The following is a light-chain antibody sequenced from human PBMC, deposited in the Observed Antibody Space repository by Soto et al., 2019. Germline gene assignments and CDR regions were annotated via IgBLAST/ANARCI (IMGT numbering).Light chain of an antibody. V-gene: IGKV2-28*01. CDR1: QSLLHSNGYSY. J-gene: IGKJ2*03. Sequence: EIVMTQSPLSLSVTPGEPASISCRSSQSLLHSNGYSYLDWYLQKPGQSPQLLIYLGSNRASGVPDRVSGSGSGTDFTLRISRVEAEDVGVYYCMQVLKSLYSFGQGTKLEIK. CDR3: MQVLKSLYS. CDR2: LGS.